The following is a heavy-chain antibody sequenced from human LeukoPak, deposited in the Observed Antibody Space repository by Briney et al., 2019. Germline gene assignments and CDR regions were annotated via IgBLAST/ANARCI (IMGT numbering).Heavy chain of an antibody. V-gene: IGHV3-64*01. CDR2: ISSNGGST. Sequence: PGGSLRLSCAASGFTFSSYAMHWVRQAPGKGLEYVSAISSNGGSTYYANPVKGRFTISRDNSKSTLYLQMGSLRAEDMAVYYCARVLREIDYYYGMDVWGQGTTVTVSS. CDR1: GFTFSSYA. J-gene: IGHJ6*02. CDR3: ARVLREIDYYYGMDV. D-gene: IGHD3-16*01.